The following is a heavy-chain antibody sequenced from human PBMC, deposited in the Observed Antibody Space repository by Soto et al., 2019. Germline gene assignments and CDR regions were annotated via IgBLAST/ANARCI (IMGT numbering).Heavy chain of an antibody. CDR3: ARLGNSSSWYSYYYYGMDV. CDR1: GYTFTGYY. D-gene: IGHD6-13*01. J-gene: IGHJ6*02. V-gene: IGHV1-2*04. CDR2: INPNSGGT. Sequence: ASVKVSCKASGYTFTGYYMHWVRQAPGQGLEWMGWINPNSGGTNYAQKFQGWVTMTRDTSISTAYMELSRLRSDDTAVYYCARLGNSSSWYSYYYYGMDVWGQGTTVNVSS.